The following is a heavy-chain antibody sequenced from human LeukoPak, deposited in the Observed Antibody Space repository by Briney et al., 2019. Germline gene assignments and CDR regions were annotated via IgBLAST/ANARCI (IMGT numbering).Heavy chain of an antibody. Sequence: PGGSLRLSCAASGFTFSSYSMNWVRQAPGKGVEGVSYISSSSSTIYYADSVKGRFTISRDNAKKSLYLQMNSLRDEETGGYLFARDYEFEAVADFRSWFDPWGQGTLVTVSS. J-gene: IGHJ5*02. V-gene: IGHV3-48*02. D-gene: IGHD6-19*01. CDR2: ISSSSSTI. CDR3: ARDYEFEAVADFRSWFDP. CDR1: GFTFSSYS.